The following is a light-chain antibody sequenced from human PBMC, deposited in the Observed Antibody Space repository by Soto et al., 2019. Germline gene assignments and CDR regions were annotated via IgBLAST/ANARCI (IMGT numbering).Light chain of an antibody. CDR3: SSYTITTALV. CDR1: SRDIGAYNF. J-gene: IGLJ1*01. CDR2: EVS. Sequence: QSVLAQPASVSGSPGQSITISCSGTSRDIGAYNFVSWYQQHPGKAPKLMISEVSNRPSGVSNRFSGSKSGNTASLTISGLQAEDEAYYYCSSYTITTALVFGSGTKVTVL. V-gene: IGLV2-14*01.